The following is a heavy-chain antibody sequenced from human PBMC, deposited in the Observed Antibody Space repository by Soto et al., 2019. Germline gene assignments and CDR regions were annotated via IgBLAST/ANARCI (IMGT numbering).Heavy chain of an antibody. D-gene: IGHD3-10*01. V-gene: IGHV1-2*04. CDR1: GYTFTGYY. Sequence: GSVKVSCKASGYTFTGYYMHWVRQAPGPGLEWMGWINPNSGGTNYAQKFQGWVTMTRDTSISTAYMELSRLRSDDTAVYYCARGEKLLWFGDYYYYYGMDVWGQGTTVTVSS. CDR2: INPNSGGT. CDR3: ARGEKLLWFGDYYYYYGMDV. J-gene: IGHJ6*02.